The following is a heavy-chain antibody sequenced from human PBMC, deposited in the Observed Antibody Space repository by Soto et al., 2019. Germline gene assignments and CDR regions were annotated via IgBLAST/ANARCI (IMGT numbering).Heavy chain of an antibody. Sequence: VASVKVSCKASGYTFTGYYMHWVRQAPGQGLEWMGWINPNSGGTNYAQKFQGRVTMTRDTSISTAYMELSRLRSDDTAVYYCARDPSLGLQYYYYYYGMDVWGQGATVTVSS. J-gene: IGHJ6*02. CDR1: GYTFTGYY. CDR3: ARDPSLGLQYYYYYYGMDV. V-gene: IGHV1-2*02. CDR2: INPNSGGT. D-gene: IGHD7-27*01.